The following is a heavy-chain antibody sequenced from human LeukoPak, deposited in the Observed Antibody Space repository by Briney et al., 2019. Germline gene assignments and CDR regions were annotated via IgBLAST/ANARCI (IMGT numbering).Heavy chain of an antibody. CDR3: ARVERQQLVPNWFDP. D-gene: IGHD6-13*01. CDR1: GYSISSGYY. V-gene: IGHV4-38-2*02. CDR2: IYHSGST. Sequence: SETLSLTCTVSGYSISSGYYWGWIRQPPGKGLEWIGSIYHSGSTYYNPSLKSRVTISVDTSKNQFSLKLSSVTAADTAVYYCARVERQQLVPNWFDPWGQGTLVTVSS. J-gene: IGHJ5*02.